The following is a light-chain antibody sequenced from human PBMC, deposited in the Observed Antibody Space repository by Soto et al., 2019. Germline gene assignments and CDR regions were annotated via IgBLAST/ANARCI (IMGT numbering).Light chain of an antibody. CDR1: QDISNY. J-gene: IGKJ2*01. Sequence: DIQMTQSPSSLSASVGDRVTITCQASQDISNYLNWYQQKPGKAPKLLIYDASNLETGVPSRFSGSGSGTDFTFTISSLQPEDFATYYCQQTHSLPPTFGQGTKVDIK. V-gene: IGKV1-33*01. CDR2: DAS. CDR3: QQTHSLPPT.